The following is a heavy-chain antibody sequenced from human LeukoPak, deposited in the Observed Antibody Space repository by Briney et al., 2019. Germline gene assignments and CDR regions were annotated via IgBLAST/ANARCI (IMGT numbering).Heavy chain of an antibody. CDR3: ASSDYYDSSGPLDY. J-gene: IGHJ4*02. V-gene: IGHV3-9*01. CDR1: GFTFDDYA. D-gene: IGHD3-22*01. CDR2: ISWNSGSI. Sequence: PGGSLRLSCAASGFTFDDYAMHWVRQAPGKGLEWVSGISWNSGSIGYADSVKGRFTISRDNAKNTLYLQMNSLRAEDTAVYYCASSDYYDSSGPLDYWGQGTLVTVSS.